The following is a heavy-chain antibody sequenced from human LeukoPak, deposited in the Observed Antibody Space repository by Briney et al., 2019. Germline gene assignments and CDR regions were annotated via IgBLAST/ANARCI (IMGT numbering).Heavy chain of an antibody. CDR3: ARGQSAREYVDWLDY. D-gene: IGHD3-9*01. Sequence: GASVKVSCKSSGYTFTSYYMHWVRQAPGQGLEWMGIINPSGGSTSYAQKFQGRVTMTRDTSTSTVYMELSSLRSEDTAVYYCARGQSAREYVDWLDYWGQGTLVTVSS. J-gene: IGHJ4*02. CDR2: INPSGGST. V-gene: IGHV1-46*01. CDR1: GYTFTSYY.